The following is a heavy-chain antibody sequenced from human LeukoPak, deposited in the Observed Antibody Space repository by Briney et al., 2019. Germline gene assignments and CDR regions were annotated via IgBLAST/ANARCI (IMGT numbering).Heavy chain of an antibody. CDR1: GFTLSSYE. V-gene: IGHV3-66*02. CDR3: ARGSRAIVATKFARGRYMDV. D-gene: IGHD5-12*01. J-gene: IGHJ6*03. Sequence: GGSLRLSCTVSGFTLSSYEMSWIRQAPGKGLEWVSSIDYDGSGHYADSVKGRFTISRDNSKNTLYLQMNSLRTEDTAVYYCARGSRAIVATKFARGRYMDVWGRGTTVTVSS. CDR2: IDYDGSG.